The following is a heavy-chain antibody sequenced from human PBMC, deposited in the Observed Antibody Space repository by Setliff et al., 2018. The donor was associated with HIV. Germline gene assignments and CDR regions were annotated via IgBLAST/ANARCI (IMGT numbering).Heavy chain of an antibody. CDR2: ISASTNTI. V-gene: IGHV3-48*01. D-gene: IGHD3-22*01. J-gene: IGHJ4*02. CDR3: ARTAGEYYDDSGYFFDY. Sequence: GGSLRLSCAASGFTFNVYSMNWVRQAPGKGLEWVSYISASTNTIYYADSVKGRCTISRDNSKNTLYLQMNSLRPEDTAVYYCARTAGEYYDDSGYFFDYWGQGALVTVSS. CDR1: GFTFNVYS.